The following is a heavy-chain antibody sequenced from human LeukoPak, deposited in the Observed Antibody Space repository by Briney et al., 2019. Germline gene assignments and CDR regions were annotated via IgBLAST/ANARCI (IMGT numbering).Heavy chain of an antibody. Sequence: GGSLRLSCAASGFTFSNAWMSWVRQAPGKGLEWVRRIKSKTDGGTTDCAAAVKGRFTISRDDSKNTVYLQVNSLKTEDTAVYYCTTAASYYDSYYFDYWGQGTLVTVSS. CDR1: GFTFSNAW. D-gene: IGHD3-22*01. CDR2: IKSKTDGGTT. V-gene: IGHV3-15*01. J-gene: IGHJ4*02. CDR3: TTAASYYDSYYFDY.